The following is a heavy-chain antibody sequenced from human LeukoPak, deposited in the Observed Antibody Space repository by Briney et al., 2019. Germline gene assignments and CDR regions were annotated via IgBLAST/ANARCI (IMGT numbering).Heavy chain of an antibody. CDR3: ACRDLTSTRSFP. D-gene: IGHD2-2*01. J-gene: IGHJ5*02. CDR1: GYSFTNYW. CDR2: IYPGDFRI. V-gene: IGHV5-51*01. Sequence: GESLKISCRGFGYSFTNYWIGWVRQMPGKGMEWMVVIYPGDFRIRYNPSFQGQVTISVDKSINTAYLQWDSLKASDTAIYYCACRDLTSTRSFPWGQGTLVTVSS.